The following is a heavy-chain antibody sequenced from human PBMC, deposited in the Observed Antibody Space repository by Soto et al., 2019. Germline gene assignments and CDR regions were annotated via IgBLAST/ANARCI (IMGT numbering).Heavy chain of an antibody. J-gene: IGHJ6*02. Sequence: GASVKVSCKASGGTFSSYAISWVRQAPGQGLEWMGGIIPIFGTANYAQKFQGRVTITADESTSTAYMELSSLRSEDTAVYYCARQRRVYGSGTGYYYYGMDVWGQGTTVTSP. V-gene: IGHV1-69*13. CDR1: GGTFSSYA. D-gene: IGHD3-10*01. CDR2: IIPIFGTA. CDR3: ARQRRVYGSGTGYYYYGMDV.